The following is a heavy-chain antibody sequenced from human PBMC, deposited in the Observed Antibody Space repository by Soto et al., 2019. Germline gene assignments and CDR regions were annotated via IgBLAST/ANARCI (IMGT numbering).Heavy chain of an antibody. CDR2: ISGSGGTT. J-gene: IGHJ6*02. Sequence: PGGSPRLFCAASGFNFNSFAMSWVRQAPGQGLEWVSSISGSGGTTYYADSVKGRFTLSRDNSNNTVFLQMNSLGADDSARYYCEKGTKMVSYYYGFDVSRQRTTVAVS. D-gene: IGHD3-10*01. V-gene: IGHV3-23*01. CDR3: EKGTKMVSYYYGFDV. CDR1: GFNFNSFA.